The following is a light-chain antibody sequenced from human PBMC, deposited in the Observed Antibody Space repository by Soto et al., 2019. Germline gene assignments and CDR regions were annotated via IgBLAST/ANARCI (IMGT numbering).Light chain of an antibody. CDR3: QQRSGWPRLT. CDR1: QSVSNY. CDR2: DAS. Sequence: EIVLTQSPATLSLSPGERATLSCRASQSVSNYLAWYQQKPGQAPRLLIYDASTRATGTPARFSGSGSGTDFTLIISSLEPEDFAIYYCQQRSGWPRLTFGGGTKVEIK. J-gene: IGKJ4*01. V-gene: IGKV3-11*01.